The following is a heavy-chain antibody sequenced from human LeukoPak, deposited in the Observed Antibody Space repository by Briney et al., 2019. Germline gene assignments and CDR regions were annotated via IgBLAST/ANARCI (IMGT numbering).Heavy chain of an antibody. CDR2: MNTNNGNT. CDR3: ARGFYYYGLDV. Sequence: ASVKVSCKASGYTFTRYDINWVRQAPGQGLEWLGWMNTNNGNTVYAQKFQGRVTMTRSTSIDTAYMELNTLTSDDTAAYYCARGFYYYGLDVWGQGTTVTVSS. CDR1: GYTFTRYD. V-gene: IGHV1-8*01. J-gene: IGHJ6*02.